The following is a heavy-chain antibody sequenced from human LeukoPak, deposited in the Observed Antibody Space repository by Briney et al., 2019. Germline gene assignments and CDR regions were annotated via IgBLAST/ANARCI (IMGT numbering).Heavy chain of an antibody. CDR2: IRYDGSNK. D-gene: IGHD3-10*01. V-gene: IGHV3-30*02. J-gene: IGHJ4*02. CDR3: AKDPTRRGSYFDY. CDR1: GFTFSSYG. Sequence: GGSLRLSCAASGFTFSSYGMHWVRQAPGKGLEGVAFIRYDGSNKYYADSVKGRFTISRDNSKNTLYLQMNSLRAEDTAVYYCAKDPTRRGSYFDYWGQGTLVTVSS.